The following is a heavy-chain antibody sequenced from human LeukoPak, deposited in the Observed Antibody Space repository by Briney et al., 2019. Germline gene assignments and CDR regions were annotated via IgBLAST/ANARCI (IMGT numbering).Heavy chain of an antibody. D-gene: IGHD1-26*01. CDR1: GYTLTELS. Sequence: GASVKVSCKVSGYTLTELSMHWVRQPPGKGLEWMGGFDPEDGETIYAQKFQGRVTMTEDTSTDTAYMELSSLRSEDTAVYYCATVGATWGYFDYWGQGTLVTVSS. CDR2: FDPEDGET. CDR3: ATVGATWGYFDY. V-gene: IGHV1-24*01. J-gene: IGHJ4*02.